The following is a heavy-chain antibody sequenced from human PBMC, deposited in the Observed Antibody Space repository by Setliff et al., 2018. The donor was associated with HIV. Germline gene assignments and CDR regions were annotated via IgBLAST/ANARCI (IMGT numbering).Heavy chain of an antibody. CDR2: INVGNGDT. Sequence: ASVKVACKASGYTFTTYSLHWVRQAPGHSLEWMGWINVGNGDTKYSPELQGRISITRDTSANTAYMELSSLRSDDTAVYFCASGALLAVFDFDHWGQGTQVTVSS. CDR1: GYTFTTYS. CDR3: ASGALLAVFDFDH. D-gene: IGHD3-10*01. J-gene: IGHJ4*02. V-gene: IGHV1-3*01.